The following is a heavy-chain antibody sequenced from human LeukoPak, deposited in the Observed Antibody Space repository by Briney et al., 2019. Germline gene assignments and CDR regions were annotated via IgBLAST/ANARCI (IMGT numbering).Heavy chain of an antibody. J-gene: IGHJ4*02. D-gene: IGHD3-22*01. CDR2: IKSKTDGGTT. CDR1: GFTFSKAW. CDR3: TTDYYDSTGYYPFDY. Sequence: GGSLRLSCAASGFTFSKAWMSWVRQAPGKGLEWVGRIKSKTDGGTTDYAAPVKGRFTISRDDSKNTLYLQMNSLKTEDTAVYYCTTDYYDSTGYYPFDYWGQGTLVTVSS. V-gene: IGHV3-15*01.